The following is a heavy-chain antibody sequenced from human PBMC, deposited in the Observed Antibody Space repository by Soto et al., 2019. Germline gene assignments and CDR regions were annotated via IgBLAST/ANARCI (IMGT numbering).Heavy chain of an antibody. CDR3: ARGLFIVVVTAPHYYYYMDV. CDR1: GLSFSCYY. Sequence: SETLSLTCAFYGLSFSCYYLILLRPPPGKGLEWIGEINHSGSTNYNPSLKSRVTISVDTSKNQFSLKLSSVTAADTAVYYCARGLFIVVVTAPHYYYYMDVCGKGTTVTVSS. V-gene: IGHV4-34*01. CDR2: INHSGST. D-gene: IGHD2-2*01. J-gene: IGHJ6*03.